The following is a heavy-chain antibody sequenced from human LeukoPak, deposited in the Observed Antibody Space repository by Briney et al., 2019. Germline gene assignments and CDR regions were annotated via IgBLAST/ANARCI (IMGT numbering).Heavy chain of an antibody. D-gene: IGHD4-11*01. CDR2: INPNSGGT. CDR3: ASEDPPNYRYYGMDV. J-gene: IGHJ6*02. Sequence: GASVKVSCKASGYTFTDYYMHWVRQAPGQGLEWMGWINPNSGGTNYAQKFQGRVTMTRDTSIGTAYMELSRLRSDDTAVYYCASEDPPNYRYYGMDVWGQGTTVTVSS. V-gene: IGHV1-2*02. CDR1: GYTFTDYY.